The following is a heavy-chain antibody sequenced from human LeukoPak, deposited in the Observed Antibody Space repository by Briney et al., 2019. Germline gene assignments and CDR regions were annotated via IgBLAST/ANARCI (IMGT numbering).Heavy chain of an antibody. D-gene: IGHD6-19*01. J-gene: IGHJ4*02. CDR2: INPNSGGT. V-gene: IGHV1-2*02. CDR3: ARVYSSGWPIDY. CDR1: GYTFTGYY. Sequence: GASVTVSCTASGYTFTGYYMHWVRQAPGQGLEWMGWINPNSGGTNYAQKFQGRVTMTRDTSISTAYMELSRLRSDDTAVYYCARVYSSGWPIDYWGQGTLVTVSS.